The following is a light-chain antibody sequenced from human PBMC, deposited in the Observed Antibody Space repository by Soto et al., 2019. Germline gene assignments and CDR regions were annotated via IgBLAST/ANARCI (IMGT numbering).Light chain of an antibody. CDR1: QSVSSS. Sequence: EIELTQSPATLSLSPGERATLSCRASQSVSSSLAWYQQKHGQAPRLLISDTSNRATGIPARFSGSGSGTDFTLTISSLEPEDFATYYCQQSYSTPRTFGQGTKVDIK. J-gene: IGKJ1*01. V-gene: IGKV3-11*01. CDR3: QQSYSTPRT. CDR2: DTS.